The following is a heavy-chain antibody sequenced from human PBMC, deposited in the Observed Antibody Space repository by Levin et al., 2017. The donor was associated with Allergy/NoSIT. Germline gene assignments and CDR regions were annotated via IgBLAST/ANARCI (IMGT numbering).Heavy chain of an antibody. CDR3: ARGDYGSGSPVY. V-gene: IGHV4-4*02. CDR2: IYPSGST. CDR1: GGSISSSNW. D-gene: IGHD3-10*01. J-gene: IGHJ4*02. Sequence: LSQTLSLTCAVSGGSISSSNWWSWVRQPPGKGLEWIGEIYPSGSTNYNPSLKSRVTVSIDTSKNQFSLKLTSVTAADTAVYYCARGDYGSGSPVYWGQGTLVTVSS.